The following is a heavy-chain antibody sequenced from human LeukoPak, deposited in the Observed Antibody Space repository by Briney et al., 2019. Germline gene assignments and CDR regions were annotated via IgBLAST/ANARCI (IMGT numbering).Heavy chain of an antibody. CDR2: IYSGGST. D-gene: IGHD2-15*01. J-gene: IGHJ4*02. V-gene: IGHV3-53*01. Sequence: GGSLRLSCAASGFSISRYSMSWVRQAPGKGLEWVSVIYSGGSTYYADSVKGRFTISRDNSKNTLYLRMNSLRAEDTAVYYCARDGGTVPFDHWGQGTLVTVSS. CDR3: ARDGGTVPFDH. CDR1: GFSISRYS.